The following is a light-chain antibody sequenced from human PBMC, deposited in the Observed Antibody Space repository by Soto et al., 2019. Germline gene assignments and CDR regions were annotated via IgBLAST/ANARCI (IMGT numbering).Light chain of an antibody. CDR3: HVWDSDRDHPV. CDR1: NIGSKS. J-gene: IGLJ2*01. CDR2: YEI. Sequence: SYELTQPPSVSVAPGQTASINCGGNNIGSKSVHWYQQKSGQAPVLVIYYEIDRPSGIPERFSGSNFGNTATLTISRVEAGDEANYYCHVWDSDRDHPVFGGGTKLTVL. V-gene: IGLV3-21*04.